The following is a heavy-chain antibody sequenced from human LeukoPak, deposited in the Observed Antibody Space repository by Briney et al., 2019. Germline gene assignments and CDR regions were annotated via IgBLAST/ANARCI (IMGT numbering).Heavy chain of an antibody. J-gene: IGHJ3*02. V-gene: IGHV5-51*01. Sequence: GESLKISCNCSGYSFTSYGIGRVRQVPRKSLEWMGVIYPGDSETSYSPSFHGQGTISADQYICTAYLPWRSLQASFTDMYYWARPEYCTGDAFDIWGQGTMVTVSS. D-gene: IGHD2/OR15-2a*01. CDR2: IYPGDSET. CDR3: ARPEYCTGDAFDI. CDR1: GYSFTSYG.